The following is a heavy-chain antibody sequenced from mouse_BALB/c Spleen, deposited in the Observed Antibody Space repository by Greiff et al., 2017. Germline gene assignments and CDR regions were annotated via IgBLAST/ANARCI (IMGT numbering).Heavy chain of an antibody. V-gene: IGHV5-6-5*01. J-gene: IGHJ1*01. CDR2: ISSGGST. Sequence: EAKLQESGGGLVKPGGSLKLSCAASGFTFSSYAMSWVRQTPEKRLEWVASISSGGSTYYPDSVKGRFTISRDNARNILYLQMSSLRSEDTAMYYCARAPYGNYWYFDVWGAGTTVTVSS. CDR1: GFTFSSYA. CDR3: ARAPYGNYWYFDV. D-gene: IGHD2-1*01.